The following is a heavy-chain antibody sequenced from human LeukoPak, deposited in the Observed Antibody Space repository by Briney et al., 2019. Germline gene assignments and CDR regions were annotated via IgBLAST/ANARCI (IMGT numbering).Heavy chain of an antibody. J-gene: IGHJ4*02. CDR1: GFTFSSYG. V-gene: IGHV3-30*18. D-gene: IGHD3-10*01. CDR2: ISYDGSNK. Sequence: GALRLSCAASGFTFSSYGMHWVRQAPGKGLEWVAVISYDGSNKYYADSVKGRFTIPRDNSKNTLYLQMNSLRAEDTAVYYCAKLSGSYSGYWGQGTLVTVSS. CDR3: AKLSGSYSGY.